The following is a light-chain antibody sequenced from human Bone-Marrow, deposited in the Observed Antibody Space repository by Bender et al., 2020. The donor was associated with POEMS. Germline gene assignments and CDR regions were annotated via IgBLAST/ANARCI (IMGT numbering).Light chain of an antibody. J-gene: IGLJ3*02. Sequence: QSALTQPASVSGSPGQSITISCTGTSRDIGTYDYVSWYQQHPGKAPKLMIYDVSNRASGVSHRFSGSKSGNTASLTVSGLQAEDEADYYCSSYTSSSPWVFGGGTKLTVL. CDR3: SSYTSSSPWV. CDR2: DVS. CDR1: SRDIGTYDY. V-gene: IGLV2-14*03.